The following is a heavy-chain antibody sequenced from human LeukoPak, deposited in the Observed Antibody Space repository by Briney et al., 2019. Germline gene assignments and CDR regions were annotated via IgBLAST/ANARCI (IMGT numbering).Heavy chain of an antibody. CDR3: ARIAFGGYIVAQDY. J-gene: IGHJ4*02. CDR2: LNPSGGT. V-gene: IGHV4-34*01. Sequence: PSETLSLTCAVYGGSFRGYFWSWIRQPPGKGLERIGDLNPSGGTNYNASLKSRITISVDTSKNQFSLNLASVTAADTAVYYCARIAFGGYIVAQDYWGQGTLVIVSS. D-gene: IGHD3-16*01. CDR1: GGSFRGYF.